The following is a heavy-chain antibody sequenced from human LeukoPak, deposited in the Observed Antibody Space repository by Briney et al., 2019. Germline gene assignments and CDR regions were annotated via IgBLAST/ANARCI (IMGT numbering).Heavy chain of an antibody. CDR2: ISGGGGST. J-gene: IGHJ4*02. D-gene: IGHD2-2*01. CDR1: GFTFSSYA. CDR3: AKLGERAGGTLAVVPAAHDY. V-gene: IGHV3-23*01. Sequence: GGSLRLSCAASGFTFSSYALSWVRQAPGKGLEWASAISGGGGSTYYADSVKGRFTISRDTSKNTLYVQMNSLRAEDSAVYYCAKLGERAGGTLAVVPAAHDYWGQGTLVTVSS.